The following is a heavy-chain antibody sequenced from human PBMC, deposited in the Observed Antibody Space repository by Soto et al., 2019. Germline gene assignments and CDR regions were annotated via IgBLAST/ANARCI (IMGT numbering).Heavy chain of an antibody. D-gene: IGHD1-1*01. CDR3: ARRLSGPKEEYNAYYFYGLDV. V-gene: IGHV5-10-1*01. J-gene: IGHJ6*02. CDR1: GYSFTTHW. Sequence: GESLKISCDGSGYSFTTHWITWVRQTPGKGLDWMWRIDPSNSYSNYSPSFQGHVTISVDRSISTAYLQWRRLEASDNAIYYCARRLSGPKEEYNAYYFYGLDVWGQGTKVTVSS. CDR2: IDPSNSYS.